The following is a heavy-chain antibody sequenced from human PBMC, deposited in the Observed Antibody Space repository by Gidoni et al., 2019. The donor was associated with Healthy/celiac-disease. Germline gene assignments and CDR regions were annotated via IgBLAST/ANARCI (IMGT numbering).Heavy chain of an antibody. J-gene: IGHJ6*02. CDR2: INHSGST. Sequence: QVQLQQWGAGLLKPSETLSLTCAVYGGSFSGYYWSWIRQPPGKGLEWIGEINHSGSTNYNPSLKSRVTISVDTSKNQFSLKLSSVTAADTAVYYCARARFLEGTYGMDVWGQGTTVTVSS. D-gene: IGHD3-3*01. V-gene: IGHV4-34*01. CDR1: GGSFSGYY. CDR3: ARARFLEGTYGMDV.